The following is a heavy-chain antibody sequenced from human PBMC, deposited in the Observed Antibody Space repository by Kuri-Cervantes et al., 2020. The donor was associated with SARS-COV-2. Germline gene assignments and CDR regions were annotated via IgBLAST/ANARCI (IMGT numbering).Heavy chain of an antibody. CDR1: GFTFDDYG. Sequence: ETLSLTCAAPGFTFDDYGMSWVRQAPGKGLVWVSRFMSDGTSPSYADSVRGRFTISRDNAKNTLYLQMNSLRADDTAVYYCAKSDWFDPWGQGTLVTVSS. CDR3: AKSDWFDP. J-gene: IGHJ5*02. CDR2: FMSDGTSP. V-gene: IGHV3-74*01.